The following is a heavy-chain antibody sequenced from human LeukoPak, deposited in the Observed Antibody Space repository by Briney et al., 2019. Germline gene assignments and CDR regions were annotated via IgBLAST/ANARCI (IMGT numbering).Heavy chain of an antibody. V-gene: IGHV3-21*01. CDR1: GFTFSSYG. D-gene: IGHD6-6*01. CDR2: ITSSSSYI. J-gene: IGHJ4*02. Sequence: WGSLRLSCAASGFTFSSYGMNWVRQAPGKGLEWVSSITSSSSYIYYADSVKGRFTISRDNAKNSLYLQMNSLRAEDTAVYYCARSYSSSRGTFDYWGQGTLSPSPQ. CDR3: ARSYSSSRGTFDY.